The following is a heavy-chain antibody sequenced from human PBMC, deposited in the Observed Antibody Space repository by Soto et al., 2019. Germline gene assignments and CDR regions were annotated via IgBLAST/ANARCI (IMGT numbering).Heavy chain of an antibody. D-gene: IGHD2-15*01. V-gene: IGHV4-34*01. Sequence: QVQLQQWGAGLLKPSETLSLTCAVYGGSFSGYYWSWIRQPPGKGLEWIGEINHSGSTNYNPSLKSRVTISVDTSKNQFSRKLSSVTAADTAVYYCARFRNKQDIVVSNWFDPWGQGTLVTVSS. J-gene: IGHJ5*02. CDR3: ARFRNKQDIVVSNWFDP. CDR2: INHSGST. CDR1: GGSFSGYY.